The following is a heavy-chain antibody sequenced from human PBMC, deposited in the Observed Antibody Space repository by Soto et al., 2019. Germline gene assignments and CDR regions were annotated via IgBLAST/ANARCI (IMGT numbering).Heavy chain of an antibody. CDR2: IYYTGTT. V-gene: IGHV4-39*01. J-gene: IGHJ4*02. Sequence: XXTLSLPFTVSGDSIRSSSSDWGFIRQPPGKGLEWIGSIYYTGTTYYNPSLKSRVTITVKTSKKQFSLKLTSVNATDTAVYYCGRGLDGRWLVIDSWGQGTLVTVSS. D-gene: IGHD6-6*01. CDR3: GRGLDGRWLVIDS. CDR1: GDSIRSSSSD.